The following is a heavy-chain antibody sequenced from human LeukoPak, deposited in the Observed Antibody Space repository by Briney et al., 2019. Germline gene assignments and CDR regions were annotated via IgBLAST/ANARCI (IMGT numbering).Heavy chain of an antibody. Sequence: SETLSLTCTVSGGSISSSSYYWGWIRQPPGKGLEWIGSIYYSGSTYYNPSLKSRVTISVDTSKSQFSLKLSSVTAADTAVYYCARLDGVVIGGRDYWGQGTLVTVSS. J-gene: IGHJ4*02. V-gene: IGHV4-39*01. D-gene: IGHD3-3*01. CDR1: GGSISSSSYY. CDR2: IYYSGST. CDR3: ARLDGVVIGGRDY.